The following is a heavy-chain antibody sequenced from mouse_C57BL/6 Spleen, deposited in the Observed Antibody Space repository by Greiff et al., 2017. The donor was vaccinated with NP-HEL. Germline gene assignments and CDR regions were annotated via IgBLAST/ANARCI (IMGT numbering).Heavy chain of an antibody. CDR2: IHPNSGST. CDR3: ARPSTVVENWFAY. CDR1: GYTFTSYW. Sequence: VQLQQPGAELVKPGASVKLSCKASGYTFTSYWMHWVKQRPGQGLEWIGMIHPNSGSTNYNEKFKSKATLTVDKPSSTAYMQLSSLTSEDSAVYYCARPSTVVENWFAYWGQGTLVTVSA. V-gene: IGHV1-64*01. J-gene: IGHJ3*01. D-gene: IGHD1-1*01.